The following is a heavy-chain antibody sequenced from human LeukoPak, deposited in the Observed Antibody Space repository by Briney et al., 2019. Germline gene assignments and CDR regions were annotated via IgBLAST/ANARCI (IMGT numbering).Heavy chain of an antibody. CDR2: IWYDGSNK. Sequence: GGSLRLSCAASGFTFSSYGMHWVRQAPGKGLEWVAVIWYDGSNKYYADSAKGRFTISRDNSKNTLYLQMNSLRAEDTAVYYCAREPRTNPYYYDSSGYTDAFDIWGQGTMVTVSS. CDR1: GFTFSSYG. J-gene: IGHJ3*02. D-gene: IGHD3-22*01. CDR3: AREPRTNPYYYDSSGYTDAFDI. V-gene: IGHV3-33*01.